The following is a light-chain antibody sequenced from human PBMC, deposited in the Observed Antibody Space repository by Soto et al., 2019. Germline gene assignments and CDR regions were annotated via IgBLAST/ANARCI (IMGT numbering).Light chain of an antibody. J-gene: IGKJ2*01. CDR1: QSVSSN. Sequence: EIVMTQSPATLSVSPGERATLSCRASQSVSSNLAWYQQKPGQAPRLLIYGASTRATGIPVRFSGSGSGTEITLTISSLQSEDFAVYYCQQYNNWPDMYTFGQGTKLEIK. CDR2: GAS. V-gene: IGKV3-15*01. CDR3: QQYNNWPDMYT.